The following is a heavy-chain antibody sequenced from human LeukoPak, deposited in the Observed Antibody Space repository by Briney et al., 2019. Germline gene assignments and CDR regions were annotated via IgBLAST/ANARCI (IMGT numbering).Heavy chain of an antibody. CDR3: THDSSGYYSLHY. V-gene: IGHV3-15*01. CDR1: GLTFSDAW. Sequence: GGSLRLSCAVSGLTFSDAWMTWVRQAPGKGLEWVGRIKSLGAGGTTDYAAPVKGRLTISRDDSKNTVFLQMRSLKTEDTAVYYCTHDSSGYYSLHYWGQGTLVTVAS. CDR2: IKSLGAGGTT. J-gene: IGHJ4*02. D-gene: IGHD3-22*01.